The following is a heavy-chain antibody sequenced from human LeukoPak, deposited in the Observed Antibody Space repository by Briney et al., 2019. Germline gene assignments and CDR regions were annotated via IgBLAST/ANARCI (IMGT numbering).Heavy chain of an antibody. CDR1: GFTFSTSW. V-gene: IGHV3-7*01. CDR3: ARGVGGADY. J-gene: IGHJ4*02. CDR2: INQDGSEK. D-gene: IGHD2-21*01. Sequence: GGSLRLSCAASGFTFSTSWMSWVRQAPGKGLEWEANINQDGSEKYSVDSVKGRFTISRDNAKNSLYLQMNSLRAEDTAVYYCARGVGGADYWGLGTLVTVSS.